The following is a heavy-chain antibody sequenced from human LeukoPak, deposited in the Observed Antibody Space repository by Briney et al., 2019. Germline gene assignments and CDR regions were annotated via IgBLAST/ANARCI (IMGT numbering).Heavy chain of an antibody. J-gene: IGHJ4*02. CDR1: GFTFDTYD. Sequence: GGSLRLSCAASGFTFDTYDMTWVRQAAGKGLEWVAAISHDGSTTYYADSVKGRFSISRDNSKNTLYLQMNSLSAEDTAVYYCAKELSHCSSRNFAYWGQGTLVTVSA. CDR3: AKELSHCSSRNFAY. CDR2: ISHDGSTT. D-gene: IGHD3-16*02. V-gene: IGHV3-30*18.